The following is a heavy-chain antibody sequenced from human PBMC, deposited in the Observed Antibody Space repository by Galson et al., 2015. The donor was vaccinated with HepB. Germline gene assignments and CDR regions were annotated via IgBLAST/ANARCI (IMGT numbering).Heavy chain of an antibody. D-gene: IGHD3-22*01. CDR3: TRVRLRITMIVVVINYFDY. CDR1: GFTFGDYA. J-gene: IGHJ4*02. Sequence: SLRLSCAASGFTFGDYAMSWVRQAPGKGLEWVGFIRSKAYGGTTEYAASVKGRFTISRDDSKSIAYLQMNSLKTEDTAVYYCTRVRLRITMIVVVINYFDYWGQGTLVTVSS. CDR2: IRSKAYGGTT. V-gene: IGHV3-49*04.